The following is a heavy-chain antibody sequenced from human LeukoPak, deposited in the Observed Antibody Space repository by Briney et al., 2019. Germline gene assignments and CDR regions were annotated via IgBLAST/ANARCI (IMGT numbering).Heavy chain of an antibody. D-gene: IGHD6-19*01. Sequence: GGSLRLSCAASGFTFSSYAMHWVRQAPGKGLEWVAVISYDGSNKYYADSVKGRFTISRDNSKNTLYLQMNSLRAEDTAVYYCARDLSGWYLTHYYYYGMDVWGQGTTVTVSS. CDR1: GFTFSSYA. V-gene: IGHV3-30*04. CDR3: ARDLSGWYLTHYYYYGMDV. CDR2: ISYDGSNK. J-gene: IGHJ6*02.